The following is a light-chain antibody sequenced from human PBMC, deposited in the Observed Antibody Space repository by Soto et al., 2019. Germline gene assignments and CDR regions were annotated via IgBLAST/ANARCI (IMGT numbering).Light chain of an antibody. Sequence: EIVMTQSPATLSVSPGERATLSCRASQSVSSNLAWYQQKPGQAPRRLIYDASTRATGIPARFSGSGSGTEFTLTISSLQSEDIAIDYCQQYNNWHLTFGGGTKVEIK. CDR1: QSVSSN. CDR3: QQYNNWHLT. V-gene: IGKV3-15*01. J-gene: IGKJ4*01. CDR2: DAS.